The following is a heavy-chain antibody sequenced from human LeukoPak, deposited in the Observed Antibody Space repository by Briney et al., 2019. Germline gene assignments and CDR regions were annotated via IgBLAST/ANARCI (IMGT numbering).Heavy chain of an antibody. J-gene: IGHJ4*02. V-gene: IGHV1-2*02. Sequence: ASVKVSCKASGYTFNGYYIHWVRQAPGQGLEWVGWINPNNGGTNYAQKFQGRVTMTRDTSISTAYMDLSRLRSNDTAVYYCARDRFTGHNDFDHWGQGTLVTVSS. CDR2: INPNNGGT. CDR1: GYTFNGYY. CDR3: ARDRFTGHNDFDH. D-gene: IGHD2-8*02.